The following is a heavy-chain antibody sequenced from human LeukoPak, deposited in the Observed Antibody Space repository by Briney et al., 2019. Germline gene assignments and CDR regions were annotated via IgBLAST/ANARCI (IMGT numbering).Heavy chain of an antibody. CDR2: IKQDGSEK. J-gene: IGHJ4*02. Sequence: GGSLRLSCAASGCTFSSYWMSWVRQAPGKGLEWVANIKQDGSEKYYVDSVKGRFTISRDNAKNSLYLQMNSLRAEDTAVYYCARVGGYYDFWSGPNFDYWGQGTLVTVSS. V-gene: IGHV3-7*01. D-gene: IGHD3-3*01. CDR1: GCTFSSYW. CDR3: ARVGGYYDFWSGPNFDY.